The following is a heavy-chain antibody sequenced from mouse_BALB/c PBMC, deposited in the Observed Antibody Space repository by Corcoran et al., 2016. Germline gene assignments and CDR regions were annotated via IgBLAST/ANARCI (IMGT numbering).Heavy chain of an antibody. V-gene: IGHV8-12*01. Sequence: QVTLKESGPGILQPSQNLSLTCSFSGFSLSTSGMGVSWSRKPSGKSLEWLAHIYCDDDKHYNQSLKSRLTSSKDTSSNQVFLKITSVDTADNSTSYCARKENALAYWGQGTPVTVSS. CDR1: GFSLSTSGMG. J-gene: IGHJ4*01. CDR2: IYCDDDK. CDR3: ARKENALAY.